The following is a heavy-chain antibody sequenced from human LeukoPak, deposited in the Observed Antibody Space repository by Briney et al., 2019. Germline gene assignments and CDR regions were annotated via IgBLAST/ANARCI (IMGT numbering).Heavy chain of an antibody. CDR1: GFTFSNAW. D-gene: IGHD5-12*01. J-gene: IGHJ6*03. Sequence: EGSLRLSCAASGFTFSNAWMSWVRQAPGKGLEWVGRIKSKTDGGTTDYAAPVKGRFTISRDDSKNTLYLQMNSLKTEDTAVYYCTTDPPRARNYYYYMDVWGKGTTVTVSS. CDR2: IKSKTDGGTT. V-gene: IGHV3-15*01. CDR3: TTDPPRARNYYYYMDV.